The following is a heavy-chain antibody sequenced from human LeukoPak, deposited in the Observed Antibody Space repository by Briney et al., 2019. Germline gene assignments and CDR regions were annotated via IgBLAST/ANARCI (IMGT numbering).Heavy chain of an antibody. Sequence: PGGSLRLSCAASGFTVSNNYMSWVRQAPGKGLEWVSVIYSAGITYYADSVKGRVTISRDNSKNTLYLQMNSLRAEDTAVYYCARDAEGLGNYYTGVWGKGTTVTVSS. V-gene: IGHV3-66*02. CDR3: ARDAEGLGNYYTGV. J-gene: IGHJ6*03. D-gene: IGHD1-26*01. CDR2: IYSAGIT. CDR1: GFTVSNNY.